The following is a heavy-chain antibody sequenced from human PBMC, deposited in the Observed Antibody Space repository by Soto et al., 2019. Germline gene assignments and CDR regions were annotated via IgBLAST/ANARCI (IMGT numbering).Heavy chain of an antibody. Sequence: SETLSLTCAVSGGSISSGGYSWNWIRQPLGKGLEWIGYIYHSGSTYYNPSLKSRVTISVDKSKNQFSLKLTSVTAADTAVYYCARDQLEGNWFDPWGQGTLVTVSA. CDR1: GGSISSGGYS. CDR3: ARDQLEGNWFDP. J-gene: IGHJ5*02. D-gene: IGHD1-1*01. V-gene: IGHV4-30-2*01. CDR2: IYHSGST.